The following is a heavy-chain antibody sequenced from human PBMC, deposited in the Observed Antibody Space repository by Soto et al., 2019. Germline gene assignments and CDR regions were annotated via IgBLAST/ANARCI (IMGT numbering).Heavy chain of an antibody. Sequence: SETLSLTCTVSGGSISSGGYYWSWIRQHPGKGLEWIGYIYHSGSTYYNPSLKSRVTISVDTSKRQFFLKLTSVTAADTAVYYCARAWAVPGSHWGDWGRGTLVTVSS. V-gene: IGHV4-31*03. CDR2: IYHSGST. CDR1: GGSISSGGYY. D-gene: IGHD6-19*01. CDR3: ARAWAVPGSHWGD. J-gene: IGHJ4*02.